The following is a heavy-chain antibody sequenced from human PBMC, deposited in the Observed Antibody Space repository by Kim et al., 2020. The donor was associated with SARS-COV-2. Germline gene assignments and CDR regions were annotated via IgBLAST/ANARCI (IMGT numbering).Heavy chain of an antibody. J-gene: IGHJ4*02. CDR3: ARDRGTYYYDSSGCSFDY. CDR1: GGTFSSYA. D-gene: IGHD3-22*01. Sequence: SVKVSCKASGGTFSSYAISWVRQAPGQGLEWMGGIIPIFGTANYAQKFQGRVTITADESTSTAYMELSSLRSEDTAVYYCARDRGTYYYDSSGCSFDYWGQGTLVTVSS. CDR2: IIPIFGTA. V-gene: IGHV1-69*13.